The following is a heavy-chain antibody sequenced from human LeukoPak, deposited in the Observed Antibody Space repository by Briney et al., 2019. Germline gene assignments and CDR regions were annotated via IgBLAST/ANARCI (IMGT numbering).Heavy chain of an antibody. CDR1: GGTFSSYA. Sequence: SVKVSCKASGGTFSSYAISWVRQAPGQGLEWMGGIIPIFGTANYAQKFQGRVTITADESTSTAYMELSSLRSEDTAVYYCARVPLEYYYDSSGPYYFDYWGQGTLVTVSS. CDR3: ARVPLEYYYDSSGPYYFDY. CDR2: IIPIFGTA. J-gene: IGHJ4*02. D-gene: IGHD3-22*01. V-gene: IGHV1-69*13.